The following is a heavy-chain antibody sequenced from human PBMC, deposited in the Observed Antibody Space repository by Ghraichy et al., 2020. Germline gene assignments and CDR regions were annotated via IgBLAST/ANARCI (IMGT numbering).Heavy chain of an antibody. CDR2: ISYDGSNK. J-gene: IGHJ4*02. CDR1: GFTFSSYG. Sequence: GGSLRLSCAASGFTFSSYGMHWVRQAPGKGLEWVAVISYDGSNKYYADSVKGRFTISRDNSKNTLYLQMNSLRAEDTAVYYCAKDLLVSYYDSSGYGERDYWGQGTLVTVSS. V-gene: IGHV3-30*18. D-gene: IGHD3-22*01. CDR3: AKDLLVSYYDSSGYGERDY.